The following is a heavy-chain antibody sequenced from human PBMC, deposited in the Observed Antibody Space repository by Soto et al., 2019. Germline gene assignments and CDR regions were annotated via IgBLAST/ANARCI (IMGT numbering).Heavy chain of an antibody. D-gene: IGHD6-6*01. J-gene: IGHJ4*02. CDR2: MSTSGNSV. Sequence: PGGSLRLSCAASGFTFSDYYMAWIRQAPGKGLEWVSYMSTSGNSVYYADSVKGRFTVSRDNAKNSLYLQMNRLRAEDTAVYYCARMAAGRRYFDLWGLAILVTVSS. CDR3: ARMAAGRRYFDL. V-gene: IGHV3-11*01. CDR1: GFTFSDYY.